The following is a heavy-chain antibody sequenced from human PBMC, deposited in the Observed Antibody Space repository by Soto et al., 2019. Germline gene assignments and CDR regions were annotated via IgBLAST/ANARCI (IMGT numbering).Heavy chain of an antibody. Sequence: ASVKVSCKASGYTFTSYYMHWVRQAPGQGLEWMGIINPSGGSTSYAQKFQGRVTMTRDTPTSTVYMELSSLRSEDTAVYYCARLLGYCSGGSCYSYYYYGMDVWGQGTTVTVSS. CDR2: INPSGGST. V-gene: IGHV1-46*01. CDR1: GYTFTSYY. J-gene: IGHJ6*02. CDR3: ARLLGYCSGGSCYSYYYYGMDV. D-gene: IGHD2-15*01.